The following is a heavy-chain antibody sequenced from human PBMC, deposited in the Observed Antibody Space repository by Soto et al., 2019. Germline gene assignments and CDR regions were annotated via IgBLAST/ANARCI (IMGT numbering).Heavy chain of an antibody. Sequence: KTSETLSLTCAVYGGSFSGYYWSWIRQPPGKGLEWIGEINHSGSTNYNPSLKSRVTISVDTSKNQFSLKLSSVTAADTAVYYCALDSSSRGLGPWGQGTLVTVSS. CDR3: ALDSSSRGLGP. CDR1: GGSFSGYY. V-gene: IGHV4-34*01. J-gene: IGHJ5*02. CDR2: INHSGST. D-gene: IGHD6-13*01.